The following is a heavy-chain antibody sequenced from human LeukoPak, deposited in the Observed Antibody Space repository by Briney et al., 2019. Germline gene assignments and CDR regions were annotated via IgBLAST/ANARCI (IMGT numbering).Heavy chain of an antibody. V-gene: IGHV3-21*01. CDR3: ARDLGIAVALDY. J-gene: IGHJ4*02. Sequence: GGSLRLSCAASGFTFSSYSMNWVRQAPGKGLEWVSSISSSSTYIYYADSVKGRFTISRDNAKNSLYLQMNSLRAEDTAVYYCARDLGIAVALDYWGREPWSPSPQ. D-gene: IGHD6-19*01. CDR1: GFTFSSYS. CDR2: ISSSSTYI.